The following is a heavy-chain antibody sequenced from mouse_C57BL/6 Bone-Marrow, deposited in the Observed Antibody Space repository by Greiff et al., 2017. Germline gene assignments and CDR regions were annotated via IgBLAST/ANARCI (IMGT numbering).Heavy chain of an antibody. CDR2: IRLKSDNYAT. V-gene: IGHV6-3*01. J-gene: IGHJ3*01. D-gene: IGHD2-5*01. Sequence: DVKLVESGGGLVQPGGSMKLSCVASGFTFSNYWMNWVRQSPEKGLEWVAQIRLKSDNYATHYAESVKGRFTISREDSKSSVYLQMNNLRAEDTGIYYCTRGYSNYEAYWGQGTLVTVSA. CDR3: TRGYSNYEAY. CDR1: GFTFSNYW.